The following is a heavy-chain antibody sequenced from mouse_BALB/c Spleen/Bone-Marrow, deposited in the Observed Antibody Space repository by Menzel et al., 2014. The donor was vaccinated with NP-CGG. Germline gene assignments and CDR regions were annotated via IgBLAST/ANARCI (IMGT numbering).Heavy chain of an antibody. J-gene: IGHJ4*01. V-gene: IGHV1-14*01. Sequence: VQLKESGPELVKPGASVKMSCKASGYTFTSYVMHWVKQKPGQGLEWIGYIIPSNDVTKYNEKFKGKATLTSDKSSSTAYMELSSLTSEDSAVYYCARKRGGAMDYWGPGTSVTASS. CDR3: ARKRGGAMDY. CDR2: IIPSNDVT. CDR1: GYTFTSYV.